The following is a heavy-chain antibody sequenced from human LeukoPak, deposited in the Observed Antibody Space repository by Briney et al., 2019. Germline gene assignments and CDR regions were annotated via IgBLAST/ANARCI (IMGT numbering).Heavy chain of an antibody. CDR3: AREYWPYYFDY. CDR2: ISSSGSTI. V-gene: IGHV3-11*04. D-gene: IGHD2-8*02. CDR1: GFTFSDYY. J-gene: IGHJ4*02. Sequence: GGSLRLSCAASGFTFSDYYMSWIRQAPGKGLEWVSYISSSGSTIYYADSVKGRFTISKDNAKNSLYLQMNSLRAEDTAVYYCAREYWPYYFDYWGQGTLVTVSS.